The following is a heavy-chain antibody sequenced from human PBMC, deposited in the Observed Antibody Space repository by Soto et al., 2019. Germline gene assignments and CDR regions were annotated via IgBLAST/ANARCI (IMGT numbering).Heavy chain of an antibody. CDR3: ARGYSSGWRRFDY. CDR1: GFTFSSYS. CDR2: ISSSSSYI. D-gene: IGHD6-19*01. J-gene: IGHJ4*02. V-gene: IGHV3-21*01. Sequence: EVQLVESGGGLVKPGGSLRLSCAASGFTFSSYSMNWVRQAPGKGLEWVSSISSSSSYIYYADSVKGRFTISRDNAKNSLYLQMNSLRAEDTAVYYCARGYSSGWRRFDYWGQGTLVTVSS.